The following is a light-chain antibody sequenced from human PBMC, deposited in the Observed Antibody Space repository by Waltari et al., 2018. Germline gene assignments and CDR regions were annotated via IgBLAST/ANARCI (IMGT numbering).Light chain of an antibody. CDR1: QSISSW. V-gene: IGKV1-5*03. J-gene: IGKJ1*01. CDR2: KAS. Sequence: DIQMTQSPSTLSVSVGDSVTITCRASQSISSWLAWYQQKPGKAPKLLIYKASSLESGVPSRFSGSGSGTEFTLTISSLQPDDFATYYCQQYNSYSRTFGQGTKVEIK. CDR3: QQYNSYSRT.